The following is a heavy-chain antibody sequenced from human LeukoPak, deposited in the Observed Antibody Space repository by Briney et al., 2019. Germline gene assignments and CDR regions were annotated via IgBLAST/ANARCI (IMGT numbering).Heavy chain of an antibody. D-gene: IGHD2-15*01. V-gene: IGHV4-34*01. CDR3: ARGGCSGGSCYSGVDNY. Sequence: SETLFLTCAVYGGSFSGYYWSWIRQPPGKGLEWIGEINHSGSTNYNPSLKSRVTISVDTSKNQFSLKLSSVTAADTAVYYCARGGCSGGSCYSGVDNYWGQGTLVTVSS. J-gene: IGHJ4*02. CDR2: INHSGST. CDR1: GGSFSGYY.